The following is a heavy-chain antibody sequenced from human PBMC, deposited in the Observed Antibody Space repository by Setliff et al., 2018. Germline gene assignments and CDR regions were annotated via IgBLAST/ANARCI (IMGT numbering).Heavy chain of an antibody. D-gene: IGHD3-3*01. J-gene: IGHJ6*03. V-gene: IGHV4-61*09. CDR1: GVSIANTASY. Sequence: PSETLSLTCNVSGVSIANTASYWSWIRQPAGKGLEWLGQIYTSWSTNYNPSLKGRATLSIDASKRQFSLKLTSVTAADTAVYYCARMSGFQYMDVWGKGTTVTV. CDR2: IYTSWST. CDR3: ARMSGFQYMDV.